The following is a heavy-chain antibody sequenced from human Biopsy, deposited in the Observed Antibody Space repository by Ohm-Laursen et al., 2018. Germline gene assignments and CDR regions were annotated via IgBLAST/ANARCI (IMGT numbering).Heavy chain of an antibody. J-gene: IGHJ2*01. V-gene: IGHV4-59*01. Sequence: GTLSLTCTVSGDSISSYYWSWIRQPPGKGLQWIGYVYYTGSTDYNPSLQSRVTISVDTSKNHYSLRLRSVTPADTAIYYCARDRGYYSDRTVPGYFDLWGRGTLVTVSS. CDR1: GDSISSYY. D-gene: IGHD3-22*01. CDR3: ARDRGYYSDRTVPGYFDL. CDR2: VYYTGST.